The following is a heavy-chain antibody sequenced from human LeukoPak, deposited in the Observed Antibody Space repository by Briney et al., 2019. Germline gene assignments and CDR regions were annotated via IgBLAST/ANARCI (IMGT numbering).Heavy chain of an antibody. Sequence: GASVKVSCEASGYTFTSYAMHWVRQAPGQRLEWMGWINAGNGNTKYSQKFQGRVTITRDTSASTAYMELSSLRSEDTAVYYCASMRVIAVAGTEDYYYYGMDVWGQGTTVTVSS. D-gene: IGHD6-19*01. CDR1: GYTFTSYA. J-gene: IGHJ6*02. CDR3: ASMRVIAVAGTEDYYYYGMDV. CDR2: INAGNGNT. V-gene: IGHV1-3*01.